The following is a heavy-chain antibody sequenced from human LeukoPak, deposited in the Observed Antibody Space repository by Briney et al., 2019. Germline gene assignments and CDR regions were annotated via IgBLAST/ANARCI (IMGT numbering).Heavy chain of an antibody. Sequence: ASVKVSCKASGYTFTSYAMHWVRQAPGQRLEWMGWINAGNGNTKYSQKFQGRVTITRDTSASTAYMELSSLRSEDTAVYYCARGPSAFDSSGYYSPYYFDYWGQGTLVTVSS. CDR2: INAGNGNT. J-gene: IGHJ4*02. D-gene: IGHD3-22*01. CDR3: ARGPSAFDSSGYYSPYYFDY. CDR1: GYTFTSYA. V-gene: IGHV1-3*01.